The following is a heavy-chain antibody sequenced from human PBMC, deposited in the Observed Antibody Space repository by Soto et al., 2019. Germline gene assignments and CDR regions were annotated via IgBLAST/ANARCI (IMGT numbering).Heavy chain of an antibody. D-gene: IGHD2-15*01. CDR1: GFTVSSNY. CDR2: IYSGGRT. Sequence: VGSLRLSCAASGFTVSSNYMSWVRQAPGKGLEWVSVIYSGGRTFYADSVKGRFTISRDNSKNTLYLQMNNVRAEDTAVYYCARDICTGGSCYDYWGQGTLVTVSS. CDR3: ARDICTGGSCYDY. V-gene: IGHV3-53*01. J-gene: IGHJ4*02.